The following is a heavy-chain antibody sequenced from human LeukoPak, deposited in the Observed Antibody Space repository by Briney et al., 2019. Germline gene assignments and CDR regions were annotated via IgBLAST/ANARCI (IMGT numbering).Heavy chain of an antibody. CDR3: ARGGQWEPLDY. V-gene: IGHV4-59*01. CDR1: GGSISSYY. D-gene: IGHD1-26*01. J-gene: IGHJ4*02. Sequence: PSETLSLTCTVSGGSISSYYWSWLRQPPGKGLEWIGYIYYSGSTNYNPSLKSRVTISVDTSKNQFSLKLSSVTAADTAVYYCARGGQWEPLDYWGQGTLVTVSS. CDR2: IYYSGST.